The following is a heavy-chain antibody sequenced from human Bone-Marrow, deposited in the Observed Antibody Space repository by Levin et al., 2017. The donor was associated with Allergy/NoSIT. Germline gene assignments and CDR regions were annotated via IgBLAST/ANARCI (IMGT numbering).Heavy chain of an antibody. D-gene: IGHD6-13*01. V-gene: IGHV3-74*01. CDR2: MNADGSTT. Sequence: SCAASGFTFSPYWMHWVRLAPGKGLEWVSHMNADGSTTIYADSVKGRFTISRDNAKNTLYLQMNSLRVEDTAVYYCARDRGYPDAFDIWGQGTMVTVSS. CDR3: ARDRGYPDAFDI. J-gene: IGHJ3*02. CDR1: GFTFSPYW.